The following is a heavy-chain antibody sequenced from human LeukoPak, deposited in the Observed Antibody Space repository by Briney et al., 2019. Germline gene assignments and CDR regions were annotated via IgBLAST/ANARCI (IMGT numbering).Heavy chain of an antibody. CDR2: IYHSGST. Sequence: PSETLSLTCTVSGGSISSYYWSWLRQPPGKGLEWIGYIYHSGSTYYNPSLKSRVTISVDRSKNQFSLKLSSVTAADTAVYYCARAYYGSGNWFDPWGQGTLVTVSS. CDR3: ARAYYGSGNWFDP. V-gene: IGHV4-59*12. J-gene: IGHJ5*02. CDR1: GGSISSYY. D-gene: IGHD3-10*01.